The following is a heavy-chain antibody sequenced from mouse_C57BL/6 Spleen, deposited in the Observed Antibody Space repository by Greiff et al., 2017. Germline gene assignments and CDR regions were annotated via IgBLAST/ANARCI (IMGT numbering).Heavy chain of an antibody. CDR1: GYAFTNYL. Sequence: QVQLQQSGAELVRPGTSVKVSCKAPGYAFTNYLIEWVKQRPGQGLEWIGVINPGSGGTNYNEKFKGKATLTADKSSSTAYMQLSSLTSEDSAVYFCASGYDEYYYAMDYWGQGTSVTVSS. D-gene: IGHD2-2*01. V-gene: IGHV1-54*01. CDR2: INPGSGGT. J-gene: IGHJ4*01. CDR3: ASGYDEYYYAMDY.